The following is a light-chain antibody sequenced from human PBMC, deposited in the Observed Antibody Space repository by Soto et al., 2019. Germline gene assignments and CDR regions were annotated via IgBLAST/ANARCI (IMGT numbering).Light chain of an antibody. V-gene: IGKV1-5*01. CDR2: DAS. J-gene: IGKJ5*01. CDR1: QAISNR. Sequence: DIQMTQSPSSLSASLGDRVTITCQASQAISNRLTWYQQKPGKAPKLLIYDASNLETGVPSRFSGSGSGTDFTLTISSLQPEDFATYYCQQYNSYPMTFGQGTRLEIK. CDR3: QQYNSYPMT.